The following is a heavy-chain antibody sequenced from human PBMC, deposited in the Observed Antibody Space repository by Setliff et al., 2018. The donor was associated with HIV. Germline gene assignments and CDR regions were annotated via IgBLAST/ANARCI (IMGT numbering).Heavy chain of an antibody. J-gene: IGHJ4*02. CDR1: GGSISDSH. CDR3: ARLTTTYYYDSSAYYHPV. CDR2: INHSGST. V-gene: IGHV4-34*01. D-gene: IGHD3-22*01. Sequence: SETLSLTCTVSGGSISDSHWSWIRQPPGKGLEWIGEINHSGSTNYNPSLKSRVTISVDTSKNQFSLKLSSVTAADTAVFYCARLTTTYYYDSSAYYHPVWGQGTLVTVSS.